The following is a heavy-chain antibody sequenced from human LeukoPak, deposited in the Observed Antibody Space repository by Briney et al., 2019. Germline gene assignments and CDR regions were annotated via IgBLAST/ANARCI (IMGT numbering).Heavy chain of an antibody. CDR2: ISSSSSYI. J-gene: IGHJ6*02. CDR1: GFTFSSYS. V-gene: IGHV3-21*01. CDR3: ARVSDYDILTGPVGPYYYYGMDV. Sequence: GGSLRLSCAASGFTFSSYSMNWVRQAPGKGLEWVSSISSSSSYIYYVDSVKGRFTISRDNAKNSLYLQMNSLRAEDTAVYYCARVSDYDILTGPVGPYYYYGMDVWGQGTTVTVSS. D-gene: IGHD3-9*01.